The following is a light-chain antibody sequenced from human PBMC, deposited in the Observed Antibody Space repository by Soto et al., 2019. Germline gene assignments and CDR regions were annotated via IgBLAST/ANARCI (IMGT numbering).Light chain of an antibody. V-gene: IGKV3-15*01. Sequence: EIVMTQSPATLSVSPGERATLFCRASQSVDSKLAWYQQKPGQGPMLLIYGASSMATGIPARFSGSGSWTEFTLTISSLQSEDFAVYYCQHYSTWLWTFGQGTKVEIK. CDR3: QHYSTWLWT. CDR2: GAS. CDR1: QSVDSK. J-gene: IGKJ1*01.